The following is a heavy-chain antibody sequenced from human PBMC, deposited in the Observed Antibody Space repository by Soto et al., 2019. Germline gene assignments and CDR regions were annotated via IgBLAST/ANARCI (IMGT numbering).Heavy chain of an antibody. CDR3: GAGQYFSDY. CDR1: GFSFRSYG. D-gene: IGHD6-13*01. J-gene: IGHJ4*02. V-gene: IGHV3-30*03. CDR2: ISYGGSEK. Sequence: QVQLVESGGGVVQPGRSLRLSCAASGFSFRSYGMHWVRQAPGKGLEWVALISYGGSEKYFADSVKGRFTISRDNSKNTLYLQMNSLRLEDTAVYYCGAGQYFSDYWGQGTLVTVSS.